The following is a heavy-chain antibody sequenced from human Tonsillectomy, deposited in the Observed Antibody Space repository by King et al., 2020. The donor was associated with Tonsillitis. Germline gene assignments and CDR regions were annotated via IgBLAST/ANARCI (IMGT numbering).Heavy chain of an antibody. D-gene: IGHD2/OR15-2a*01. Sequence: VQLVESGGGLVRPGGSLRLSCAASGFTFIYYWLSWVRQAPGKGLEWVANLKQGGSEEYYVESLKGRFTISRDNAKNSLYLQMNSLRAEDTAVYYCARNSTDPKFYYNYYMDVWGKGTTVTVSS. CDR3: ARNSTDPKFYYNYYMDV. V-gene: IGHV3-7*04. CDR2: LKQGGSEE. CDR1: GFTFIYYW. J-gene: IGHJ6*03.